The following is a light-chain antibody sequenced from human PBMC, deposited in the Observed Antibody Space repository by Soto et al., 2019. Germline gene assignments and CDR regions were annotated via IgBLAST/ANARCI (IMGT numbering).Light chain of an antibody. Sequence: QSALTQPGSVSGSPGQSITISCSGTSSDIGSYNLVSWYQQHPGKAPKVIIFEGSRLPSGVSSRFSGSKSGNTASLTISGLRPEDEADYYCSSCAGSNVLVVFGGGTQLTVL. CDR2: EGS. CDR1: SSDIGSYNL. V-gene: IGLV2-23*01. CDR3: SSCAGSNVLVV. J-gene: IGLJ2*01.